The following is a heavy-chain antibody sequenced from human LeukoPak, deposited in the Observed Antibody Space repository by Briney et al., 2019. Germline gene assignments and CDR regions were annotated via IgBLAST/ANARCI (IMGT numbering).Heavy chain of an antibody. CDR1: GFTFSNYW. Sequence: PGGSLRLSCAASGFTFSNYWMNWVRQAPGKGLEWVAHIKEDGSEKIYVDSVKGRFTISRDNSKNSLYLQINNLRAEDTAVYYCTRNRGTDYWGQGTLVTVSS. D-gene: IGHD1-1*01. J-gene: IGHJ4*02. CDR2: IKEDGSEK. CDR3: TRNRGTDY. V-gene: IGHV3-7*01.